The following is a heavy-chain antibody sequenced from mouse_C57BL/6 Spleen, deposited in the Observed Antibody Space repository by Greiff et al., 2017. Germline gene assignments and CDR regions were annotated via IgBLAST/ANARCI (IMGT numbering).Heavy chain of an antibody. CDR3: ARGGYDGSSSYWDCDV. J-gene: IGHJ1*03. V-gene: IGHV1-85*01. CDR2: IYPSDGST. CDR1: GYTFTSYA. Sequence: QVQLKQSGPELVKPGASVKLSCKASGYTFTSYAINWVKQRPGQGLAWIGWIYPSDGSTKYNEQFKGKATLTVDTSSSTAYMELHSLTSEDSAVYFGARGGYDGSSSYWDCDVWGTGTTVTVSS. D-gene: IGHD1-1*01.